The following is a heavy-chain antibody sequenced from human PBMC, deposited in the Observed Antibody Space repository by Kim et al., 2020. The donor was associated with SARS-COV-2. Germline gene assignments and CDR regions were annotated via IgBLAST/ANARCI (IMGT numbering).Heavy chain of an antibody. CDR1: GFTFRSSV. D-gene: IGHD3-10*01. Sequence: GGSLRLSCAASGFTFRSSVMSWVRRAPGKGLEWVSLISGSGGNTYYADSVKGRFTISRDNSKNNLYLQMNSLRAEDTAAYFCAKGFTMVWGIIYYGMDVWGQGTTVTVSS. CDR3: AKGFTMVWGIIYYGMDV. CDR2: ISGSGGNT. J-gene: IGHJ6*02. V-gene: IGHV3-23*01.